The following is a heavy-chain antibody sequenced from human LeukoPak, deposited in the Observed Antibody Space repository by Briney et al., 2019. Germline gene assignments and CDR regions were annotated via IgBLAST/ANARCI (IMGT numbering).Heavy chain of an antibody. J-gene: IGHJ4*02. V-gene: IGHV3-53*01. CDR1: GFTVSSNY. D-gene: IGHD6-19*01. Sequence: PGGSLRLSCAASGFTVSSNYMSWVRQAPGKGLEWVSVIYSGGSTYYADSVKGRFTISRDNSKNTLYLQMNSLRAEDTAVYYCAKTYSSGWVENYFDYWGQGTLVTVSS. CDR3: AKTYSSGWVENYFDY. CDR2: IYSGGST.